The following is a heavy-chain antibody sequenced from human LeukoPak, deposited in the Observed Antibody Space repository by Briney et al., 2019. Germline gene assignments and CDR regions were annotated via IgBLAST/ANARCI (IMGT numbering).Heavy chain of an antibody. CDR1: GGSISSYY. V-gene: IGHV4-59*01. D-gene: IGHD3-22*01. Sequence: SETLSLICTVSGGSISSYYWSWIRQPPGKGLEWIGYIYYSGSTNYNPSLKSRVTISVDTSKNQFSLKLSSVTAADTAVYYCARYHPSGYDAFDISGQGTMVTVSS. CDR3: ARYHPSGYDAFDI. CDR2: IYYSGST. J-gene: IGHJ3*02.